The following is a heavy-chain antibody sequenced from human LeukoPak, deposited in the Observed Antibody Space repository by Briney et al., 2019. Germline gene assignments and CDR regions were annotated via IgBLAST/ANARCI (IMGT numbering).Heavy chain of an antibody. V-gene: IGHV4-30-4*01. CDR2: IYYSGST. CDR3: ARGAPGGWGRFGELFDY. J-gene: IGHJ4*02. D-gene: IGHD3-10*01. Sequence: EPSQTLSLTCTVSGGSISSGDYYWSWIRQPPGKGLEWIGYIYYSGSTYYNPSLKSRVTISVDTSKNQFSLKLSSVTAADTAVYYCARGAPGGWGRFGELFDYWGQGTLVTVSS. CDR1: GGSISSGDYY.